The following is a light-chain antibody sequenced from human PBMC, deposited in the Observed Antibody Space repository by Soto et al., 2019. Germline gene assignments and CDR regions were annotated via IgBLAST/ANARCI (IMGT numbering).Light chain of an antibody. V-gene: IGKV3-15*01. CDR1: QSVSSN. Sequence: ETVMTQSPATLSVSPGDRATLSCRASQSVSSNLAWYQQKPGQAPRLLIYGASIRATGITARISGSGSGTEFTLTISSLQSEDFGLYYCQQYKNWPPVTFGGGTKVEIK. J-gene: IGKJ4*01. CDR2: GAS. CDR3: QQYKNWPPVT.